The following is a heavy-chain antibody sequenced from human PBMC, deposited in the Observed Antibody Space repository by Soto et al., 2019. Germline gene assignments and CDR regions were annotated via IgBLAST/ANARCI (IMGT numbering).Heavy chain of an antibody. CDR3: AAATGIVVVAATLDY. Sequence: EVQLLESGGGLVQPGGSLRLSCAASRFTFNSYAMSWVRQAPGKGLXWVSGISGSGDNTYYADSVKGRFTISRDNSKNMLYLQMNSLRAEDTAVYYCAAATGIVVVAATLDYWGQGTLVTVSS. J-gene: IGHJ4*02. CDR1: RFTFNSYA. CDR2: ISGSGDNT. V-gene: IGHV3-23*01. D-gene: IGHD2-15*01.